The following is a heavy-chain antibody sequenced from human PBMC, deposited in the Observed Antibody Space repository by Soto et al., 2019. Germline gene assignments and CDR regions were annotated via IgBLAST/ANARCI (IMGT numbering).Heavy chain of an antibody. Sequence: ASLKVSCKASGYTFTSYGISWVRRAPGQGLEWMGWINPNSGGTNYAQKFQGRVTMTRDTSISTAYMELSRLRSDDTAVYYCARGSSGYNYYYGMDVWGQGTTVTV. CDR2: INPNSGGT. J-gene: IGHJ6*02. D-gene: IGHD3-22*01. V-gene: IGHV1-2*02. CDR1: GYTFTSYG. CDR3: ARGSSGYNYYYGMDV.